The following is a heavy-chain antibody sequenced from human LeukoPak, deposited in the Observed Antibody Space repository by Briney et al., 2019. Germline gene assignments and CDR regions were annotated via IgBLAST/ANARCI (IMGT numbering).Heavy chain of an antibody. CDR3: AREGGTSPYSYCSGGSCSRTVYYYYYMDV. Sequence: SETLSLTCTVSGGSISSGSYYWSWIRQPAGKGLEWIGRIYTSGSTNYNPSLKSRVTISVDTSKNQFSLKLSSVTAADTAVYYCAREGGTSPYSYCSGGSCSRTVYYYYYMDVWGKGTTVTISS. D-gene: IGHD2-15*01. V-gene: IGHV4-61*02. CDR2: IYTSGST. J-gene: IGHJ6*03. CDR1: GGSISSGSYY.